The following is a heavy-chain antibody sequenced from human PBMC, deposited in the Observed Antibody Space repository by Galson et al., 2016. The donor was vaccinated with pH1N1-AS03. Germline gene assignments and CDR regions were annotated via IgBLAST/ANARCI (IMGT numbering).Heavy chain of an antibody. CDR2: ISWNSNKI. V-gene: IGHV3-9*01. Sequence: SLRLSCAVSGFRFDDYAMHWVRQAPGKGLEWVSSISWNSNKIDYADSVKGRFTISRDNSKNTLYLQMNSLRAEDTAIYYCAREIHFSGPLDYWGQGTLVTVSS. J-gene: IGHJ4*02. D-gene: IGHD6-19*01. CDR3: AREIHFSGPLDY. CDR1: GFRFDDYA.